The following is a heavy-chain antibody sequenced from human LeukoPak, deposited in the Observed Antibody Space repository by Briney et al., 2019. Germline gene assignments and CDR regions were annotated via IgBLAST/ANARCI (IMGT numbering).Heavy chain of an antibody. D-gene: IGHD3-22*01. Sequence: SETLSLTCAVYGGSFSGYYWSWIRQPPGKGLEWIGEINHSGSTNYNPSLKSRVTISVDTSKNQFSLKLSSVTAADTAVYYCARASKGYDSSGSETEIWGQGTMVTVSS. CDR3: ARASKGYDSSGSETEI. CDR2: INHSGST. J-gene: IGHJ3*02. CDR1: GGSFSGYY. V-gene: IGHV4-34*01.